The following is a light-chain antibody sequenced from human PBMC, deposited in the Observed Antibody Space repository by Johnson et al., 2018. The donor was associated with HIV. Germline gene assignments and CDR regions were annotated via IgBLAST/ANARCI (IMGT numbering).Light chain of an antibody. CDR3: GTWDGSVSAGWV. J-gene: IGLJ1*01. CDR1: SSIIRNNY. V-gene: IGLV1-51*02. Sequence: QSVLTQPPSVSAAPGQKVTISCSGSSSIIRNNYVSWYQQLPGAAPKLLIYENDRRPSGIPDRFSGSKSGTSATLDITGLQTGDEADNYCGTWDGSVSAGWVFGTGTRLTVL. CDR2: END.